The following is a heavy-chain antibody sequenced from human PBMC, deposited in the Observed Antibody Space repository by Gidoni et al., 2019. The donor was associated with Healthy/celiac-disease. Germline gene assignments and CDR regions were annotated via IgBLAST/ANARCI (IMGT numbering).Heavy chain of an antibody. V-gene: IGHV3-33*01. CDR1: GFTFSSYG. CDR3: ARDGLGISYYFDY. CDR2: IWYDGSNK. D-gene: IGHD7-27*01. Sequence: QVQLVESGGGVVQPGRSLRLSCAASGFTFSSYGMHWVRQAPGKGLEWVAVIWYDGSNKYYADSVKGRFTISRDNSKNTLYLQMNSLRAEDTAVYYCARDGLGISYYFDYWGQGTLVTVSS. J-gene: IGHJ4*02.